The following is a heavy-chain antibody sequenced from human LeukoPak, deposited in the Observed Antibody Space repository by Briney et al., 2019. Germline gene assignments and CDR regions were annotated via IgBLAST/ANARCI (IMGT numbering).Heavy chain of an antibody. Sequence: ASVKVSCKASGGTFSSCAISWVRQAPGQGLEWMGGIIPIFGTANYAQKFQGRVTITTDESTSTAYMELSSLRSEDTAVYYCARGYDILTGSYYFDYWGQGTLVTVSS. V-gene: IGHV1-69*05. CDR3: ARGYDILTGSYYFDY. CDR2: IIPIFGTA. CDR1: GGTFSSCA. D-gene: IGHD3-9*01. J-gene: IGHJ4*02.